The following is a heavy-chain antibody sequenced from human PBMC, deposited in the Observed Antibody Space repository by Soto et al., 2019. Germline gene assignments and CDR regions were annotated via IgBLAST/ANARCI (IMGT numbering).Heavy chain of an antibody. D-gene: IGHD2-15*01. CDR1: GFTFSSYG. Sequence: PEGSLRLSCAASGFTFSSYGMHWVRQAPGKGLEWVAVISYDGSNKYYADSVKGRFTISRDNSKNTLYLQMNSLRAEDTAVYYCAKDSLVGHSWFGMDVWGQGTTVNVSS. CDR3: AKDSLVGHSWFGMDV. J-gene: IGHJ6*02. V-gene: IGHV3-30*18. CDR2: ISYDGSNK.